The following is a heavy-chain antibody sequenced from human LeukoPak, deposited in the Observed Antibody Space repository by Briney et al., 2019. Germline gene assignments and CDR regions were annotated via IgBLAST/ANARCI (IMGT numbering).Heavy chain of an antibody. CDR3: ARDGYNYFDF. Sequence: KTGGSLRLSCAASGFTFRNYYMIWIRQATGKGLKWLSYISSNGNTIYYADSVRGRFTVSRDNVKNSLFVEMNSLRAEDTAVYYCARDGYNYFDFWGQGTLVTVSS. V-gene: IGHV3-11*01. CDR1: GFTFRNYY. D-gene: IGHD5-24*01. J-gene: IGHJ4*02. CDR2: ISSNGNTI.